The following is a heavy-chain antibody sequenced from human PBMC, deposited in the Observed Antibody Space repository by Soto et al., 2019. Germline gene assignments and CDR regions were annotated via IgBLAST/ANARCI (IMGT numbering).Heavy chain of an antibody. CDR3: ARRRSTMVRGVMLYYYGMDV. J-gene: IGHJ6*02. D-gene: IGHD3-10*01. V-gene: IGHV4-39*01. CDR1: GGSINSSSYY. CDR2: IYYSGST. Sequence: PSETLSLTCTVSGGSINSSSYYWGWIRQPPGKGLEWIGSIYYSGSTYYNPSLKSRVTISVDTPKNQFSLKLSSVTAADTAVYYCARRRSTMVRGVMLYYYGMDVWGQGTTVTVSS.